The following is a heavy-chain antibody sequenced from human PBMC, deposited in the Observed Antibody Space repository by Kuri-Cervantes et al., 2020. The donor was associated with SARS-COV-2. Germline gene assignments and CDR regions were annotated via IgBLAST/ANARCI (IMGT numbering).Heavy chain of an antibody. CDR2: IYYSGST. V-gene: IGHV4-59*01. J-gene: IGHJ3*02. Sequence: GSLRLSCTVSGGSISSYYWSWIRQPPGKGLEWIGYIYYSGSTNYNPSLKIRVTISVDTSKNQFSLKLSSVTAADTAVYYCAIGAGYSSSWYRGGAFDIWGQGTMVTVSS. CDR1: GGSISSYY. D-gene: IGHD6-13*01. CDR3: AIGAGYSSSWYRGGAFDI.